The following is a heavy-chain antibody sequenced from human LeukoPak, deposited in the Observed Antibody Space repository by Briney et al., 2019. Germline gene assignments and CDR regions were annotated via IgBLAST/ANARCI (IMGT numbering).Heavy chain of an antibody. Sequence: GGSLRLSCAASGFTFSSYSMNWVRQAPGKGLEWVSYISSSSSTIYYADSVKGRFTISRDNAKNSLYLQMNSLRAEDTAVYYCAREDYGDYFSVKPHGWFDPWGQGTLVTVSS. CDR2: ISSSSSTI. V-gene: IGHV3-48*04. CDR3: AREDYGDYFSVKPHGWFDP. J-gene: IGHJ5*02. CDR1: GFTFSSYS. D-gene: IGHD4-17*01.